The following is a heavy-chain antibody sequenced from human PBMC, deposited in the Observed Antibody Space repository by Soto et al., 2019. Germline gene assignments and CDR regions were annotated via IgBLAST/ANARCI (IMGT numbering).Heavy chain of an antibody. D-gene: IGHD2-2*01. Sequence: GGSLRLSCAASGFTFSSYAMSWVRQAPGKGLEWVSAISGSGGSTYYADSVKGRFTISRDNSKNTLYLQMNSLRAEDTAVYFCAKGSPYIVVVPAALIFDYWGQGTLVTVSS. CDR3: AKGSPYIVVVPAALIFDY. CDR1: GFTFSSYA. J-gene: IGHJ4*02. CDR2: ISGSGGST. V-gene: IGHV3-23*01.